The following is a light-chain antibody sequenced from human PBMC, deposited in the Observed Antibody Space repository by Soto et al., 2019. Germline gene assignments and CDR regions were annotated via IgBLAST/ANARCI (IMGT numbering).Light chain of an antibody. CDR3: QSYDSSLSGSMVV. J-gene: IGLJ2*01. V-gene: IGLV1-40*01. Sequence: QSVLTQPPSVSGAPGQRVTISCTGSSSNIGAGYDVHWYQQLPGTAPKLVIYGNRNRPSGVPDRFSGSKSGTSASLAITGLQAEDEADYYCQSYDSSLSGSMVVFGGGTKLTVL. CDR1: SSNIGAGYD. CDR2: GNR.